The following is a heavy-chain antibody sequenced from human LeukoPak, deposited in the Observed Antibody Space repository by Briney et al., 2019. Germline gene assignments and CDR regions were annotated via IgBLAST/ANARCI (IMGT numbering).Heavy chain of an antibody. V-gene: IGHV3-74*01. Sequence: GGSLRLSCAASGFSFSSYWMHWARQAPGKGLVWVSRINSDGSSTSYADSVKGRFTISRDNAENTLYLQMNSLRAEDTAVYYCTTSSGTYRFDPWGQGTLVTVSS. CDR1: GFSFSSYW. J-gene: IGHJ5*02. CDR3: TTSSGTYRFDP. CDR2: INSDGSST. D-gene: IGHD1-26*01.